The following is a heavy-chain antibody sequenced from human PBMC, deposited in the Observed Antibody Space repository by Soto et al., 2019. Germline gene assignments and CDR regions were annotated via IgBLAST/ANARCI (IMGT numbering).Heavy chain of an antibody. CDR1: GGSISSGGYY. D-gene: IGHD1-26*01. V-gene: IGHV4-31*03. Sequence: SSETLSLTCTASGGSISSGGYYWSWIRQHPGKGLEWIGYIYYSGSTYYNPSLKSRVTISVDTSKNQFSLKLSSVTAADTAVYYCAREVRETKAFDYWGQGTLVTV. CDR3: AREVRETKAFDY. CDR2: IYYSGST. J-gene: IGHJ4*02.